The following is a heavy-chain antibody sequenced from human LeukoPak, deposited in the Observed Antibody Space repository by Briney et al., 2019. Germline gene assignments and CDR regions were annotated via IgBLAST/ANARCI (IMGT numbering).Heavy chain of an antibody. V-gene: IGHV4-31*03. D-gene: IGHD5-18*01. CDR2: IYYSGST. Sequence: SQTLSLTCTVSGGSISSGGYYWSWIRQHPGKGLEWIGYIYYSGSTYYNPSLKSRVTISVDTSKNQFSLKLSSVTAADTAVYYCARGAHTAPEPPNWFDPWGQGTLVTVSS. CDR1: GGSISSGGYY. J-gene: IGHJ5*02. CDR3: ARGAHTAPEPPNWFDP.